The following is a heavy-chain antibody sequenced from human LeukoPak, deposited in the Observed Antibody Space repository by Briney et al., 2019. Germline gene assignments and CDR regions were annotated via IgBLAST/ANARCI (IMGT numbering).Heavy chain of an antibody. D-gene: IGHD1-26*01. J-gene: IGHJ4*02. CDR2: IFYSGNT. Sequence: SETLSLTCTVSGVSISSYYWSWIRQPPGKGLEWIGYIFYSGNTIYDPSLRSRVTISADTSKNHFSLRLRSVTAADTAVYYCARLAAISGSDYPDDWGQGTLVTVSS. V-gene: IGHV4-59*08. CDR1: GVSISSYY. CDR3: ARLAAISGSDYPDD.